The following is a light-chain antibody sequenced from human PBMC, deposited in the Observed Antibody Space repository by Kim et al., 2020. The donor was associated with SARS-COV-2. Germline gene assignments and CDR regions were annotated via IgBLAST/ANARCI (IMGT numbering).Light chain of an antibody. CDR3: QVWDSSRDYYV. CDR2: YDS. V-gene: IGLV3-21*04. J-gene: IGLJ1*01. Sequence: AKTGRIGGGGNQVGSKSVQWYQQEPGQAPVLGIYYDSNRPSGLPERFSGSNSGNTATLTISRVEAGDEADYYCQVWDSSRDYYVVGTGTKVTVL. CDR1: QVGSKS.